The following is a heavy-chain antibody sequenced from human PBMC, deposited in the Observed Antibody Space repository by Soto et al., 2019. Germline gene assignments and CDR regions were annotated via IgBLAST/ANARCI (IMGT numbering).Heavy chain of an antibody. D-gene: IGHD2-21*02. V-gene: IGHV1-46*01. CDR1: GHTFTDYY. CDR3: GRGGHVVVVTAALDY. J-gene: IGHJ4*02. Sequence: QVQLMQSGAEVKKPGASVKVSCKSAGHTFTDYYIHWVRQATGQGLERMGTVNPSGGHTTYAQHLLGRVTMTRDTSTSTLYMELTSLTSDDTDIYYCGRGGHVVVVTAALDYWGQGTLFTVSS. CDR2: VNPSGGHT.